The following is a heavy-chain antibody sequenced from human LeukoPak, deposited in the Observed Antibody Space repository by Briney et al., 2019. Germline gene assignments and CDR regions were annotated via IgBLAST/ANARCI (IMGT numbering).Heavy chain of an antibody. CDR3: ARVGYYESRGYYEY. Sequence: ASVKVSCKSSGYTLTDYYMHWVRQSTGQGLEWMGRINPNSGGTNYAQKFQGRVTMTRDTSISTVYMELSRLRSDDTAVYYCARVGYYESRGYYEYWGQGTLVTVSS. CDR1: GYTLTDYY. D-gene: IGHD3-22*01. V-gene: IGHV1-2*06. J-gene: IGHJ4*02. CDR2: INPNSGGT.